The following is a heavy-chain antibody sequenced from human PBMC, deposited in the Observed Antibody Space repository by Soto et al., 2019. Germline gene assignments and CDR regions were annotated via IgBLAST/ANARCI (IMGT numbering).Heavy chain of an antibody. J-gene: IGHJ5*02. CDR2: ISGSGGST. V-gene: IGHV3-23*01. CDR3: AKSVGGTLVCDFWSGYFNNWFAP. D-gene: IGHD3-3*01. Sequence: GGSLRLSCAASGFTFSSYAMSWVRQAPGKGLEWVSAISGSGGSTYYADSVKGRFTISRDNSKNTLYLQMNSLRAEDTAVYYCAKSVGGTLVCDFWSGYFNNWFAPWGQGTLVTVSA. CDR1: GFTFSSYA.